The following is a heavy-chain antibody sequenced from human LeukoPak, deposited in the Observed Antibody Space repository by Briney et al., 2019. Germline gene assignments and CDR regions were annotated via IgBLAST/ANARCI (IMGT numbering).Heavy chain of an antibody. D-gene: IGHD6-19*01. CDR1: GFSFSDYE. CDR3: SKLAVASADS. V-gene: IGHV3-48*03. CDR2: ISPSGGTK. Sequence: GGSLRLSCAVSGFSFSDYEMNWVRQAPGKGLEWVSNISPSGGTKYYADSVKGRFTISRDNAKNSLYLQMNSLRAEDTGVYYCSKLAVASADSWGQGTLVTVSS. J-gene: IGHJ4*02.